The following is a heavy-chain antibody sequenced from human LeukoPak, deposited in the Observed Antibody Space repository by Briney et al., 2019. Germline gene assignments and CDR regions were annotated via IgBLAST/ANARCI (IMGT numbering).Heavy chain of an antibody. Sequence: ASVKVSCKASGYTFTSSGISWVRQAPGQGLEWMGWISPYNGNTNYAQKLLDRVTISTDTSTSTAYMEVRSLRPDDTAVYYCARDSPWGNCSSTSCPAGDDWGQGTLVTVSS. CDR1: GYTFTSSG. CDR2: ISPYNGNT. D-gene: IGHD2-2*01. V-gene: IGHV1-18*04. CDR3: ARDSPWGNCSSTSCPAGDD. J-gene: IGHJ4*02.